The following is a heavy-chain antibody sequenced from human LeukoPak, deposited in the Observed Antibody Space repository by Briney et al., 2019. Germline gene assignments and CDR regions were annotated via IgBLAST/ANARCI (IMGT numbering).Heavy chain of an antibody. CDR3: AKDNYYDSSAYQDY. CDR2: ISYDGSNK. CDR1: GFTFSSYG. J-gene: IGHJ4*02. D-gene: IGHD3-22*01. Sequence: GRPLRLSCAASGFTFSSYGMHWVRQAPGKGLEWVAAISYDGSNKYYADSVKGRFTISRDNLKNTLYLQMNSLRAEDTALYYCAKDNYYDSSAYQDYWGQGTLVTVSS. V-gene: IGHV3-30*18.